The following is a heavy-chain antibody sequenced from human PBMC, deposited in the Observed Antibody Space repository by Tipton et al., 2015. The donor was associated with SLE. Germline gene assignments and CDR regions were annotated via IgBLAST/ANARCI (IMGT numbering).Heavy chain of an antibody. D-gene: IGHD3-16*01. CDR1: GYTFTRYA. Sequence: QSGAEVKKPGASVKVSCKASGYTFTRYALNWMRQAPGQRPEWMGWINGGNGNTKYSQKWQGRVTMTTDTSTSTAYMELRSLRSDDTAVYYCARYRVTFGAFCMDVWGQGTTVTVSS. CDR3: ARYRVTFGAFCMDV. V-gene: IGHV1-3*01. CDR2: INGGNGNT. J-gene: IGHJ6*02.